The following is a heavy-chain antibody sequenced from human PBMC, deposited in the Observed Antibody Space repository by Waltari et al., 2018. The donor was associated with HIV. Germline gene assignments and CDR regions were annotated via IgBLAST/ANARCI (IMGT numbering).Heavy chain of an antibody. D-gene: IGHD1-26*01. V-gene: IGHV3-53*01. CDR2: IYSGGSR. J-gene: IGHJ6*02. CDR1: GLPVSSNY. Sequence: EVQLVESGGGLLEPGGSLRPSCAASGLPVSSNYMSWVRQAPGKGLEWVSVIYSGGSRYYADSVKGRFTISRDNSKNTLSLHMNSLGPEDTAVYYCARDPRSSGYYGMDVWGQGTTVTVSS. CDR3: ARDPRSSGYYGMDV.